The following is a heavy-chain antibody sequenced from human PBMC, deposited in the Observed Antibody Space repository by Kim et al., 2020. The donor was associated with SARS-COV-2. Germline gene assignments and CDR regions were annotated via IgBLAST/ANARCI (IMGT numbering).Heavy chain of an antibody. D-gene: IGHD1-26*01. CDR1: GFTFSSYA. CDR3: ARDIAQGGDY. J-gene: IGHJ4*02. CDR2: ISYDGSNK. V-gene: IGHV3-30*04. Sequence: GGSLRLSCAASGFTFSSYAMHWVRQAPGKGLEWVAAISYDGSNKYYADSVKGRFTISRDNSKNTLYLQMNSLRAEDTAVYYCARDIAQGGDYWGQGTLVTVSS.